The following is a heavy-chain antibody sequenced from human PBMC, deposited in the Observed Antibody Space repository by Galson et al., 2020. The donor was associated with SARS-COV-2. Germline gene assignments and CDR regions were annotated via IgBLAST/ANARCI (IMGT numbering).Heavy chain of an antibody. CDR3: ARDKSGPVGH. Sequence: SQTLSLSCALSGDSVSSNSAAWDWIRQSPSRGLEWLGRTYYRSTLNTEYAVSVRGRITINPDTSKNQFSLQLNSVTPEDTAVYDCARDKSGPVGHGGRGTLVAFSS. CDR2: TYYRSTLNT. V-gene: IGHV6-1*01. D-gene: IGHD5-12*01. CDR1: GDSVSSNSAA. J-gene: IGHJ4*02.